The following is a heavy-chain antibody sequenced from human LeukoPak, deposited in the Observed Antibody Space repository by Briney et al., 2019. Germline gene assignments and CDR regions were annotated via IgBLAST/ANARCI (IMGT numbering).Heavy chain of an antibody. J-gene: IGHJ5*02. CDR2: ISASGANR. Sequence: GGTLRLSCAASGFTFNRYGMSWVRQAPGKGLEWVSGISASGANRYYADSVKGRFTISRDNSKNTLYLQMNSLRVEDRAIYYCAKSRGGSFPGGFDPWGHGTLVTISS. V-gene: IGHV3-23*01. CDR3: AKSRGGSFPGGFDP. CDR1: GFTFNRYG. D-gene: IGHD3-10*01.